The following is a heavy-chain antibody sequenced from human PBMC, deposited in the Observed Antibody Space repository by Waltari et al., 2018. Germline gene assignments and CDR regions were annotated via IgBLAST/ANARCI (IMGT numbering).Heavy chain of an antibody. CDR2: FDPEDGET. D-gene: IGHD5-12*01. CDR1: GYTLTELS. Sequence: QVQLVQSGAEVKKPGASVTVSCKVSGYTLTELSMHWVRQAPGKGLEWMGGFDPEDGETIYAQKFQGRVTMTEDTSTDTAYMELSSLRSEDTAVYYCATGGSGYDALDAFDIWGQRTMVTVSS. CDR3: ATGGSGYDALDAFDI. V-gene: IGHV1-24*01. J-gene: IGHJ3*02.